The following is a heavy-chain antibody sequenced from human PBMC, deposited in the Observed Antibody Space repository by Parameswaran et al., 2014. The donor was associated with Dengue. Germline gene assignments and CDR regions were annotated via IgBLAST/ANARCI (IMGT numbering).Heavy chain of an antibody. D-gene: IGHD1-1*01. J-gene: IGHJ4*02. V-gene: IGHV3-9*01. CDR2: ISWNSGSI. Sequence: WIRQLPGKGLEWVSGISWNSGSIGYADSVKGRFTISRDNAKNSLYLQMNSLRAEDTALYYCAKGSQLERRLYFDYWGQGTLVTVSS. CDR3: AKGSQLERRLYFDY.